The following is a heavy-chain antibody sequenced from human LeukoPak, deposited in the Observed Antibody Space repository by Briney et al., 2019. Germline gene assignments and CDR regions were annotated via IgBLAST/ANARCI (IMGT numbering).Heavy chain of an antibody. J-gene: IGHJ4*02. V-gene: IGHV3-23*01. CDR3: AKRSYSSGWSFDY. CDR1: GFTFSSHA. CDR2: ISGSGGST. Sequence: GGSLRLSCAASGFTFSSHAMSWVRQAPGKGLEWVSAISGSGGSTYYADSVKGRFTISRDNSKNTLYLQMNSLRAEDTAVYYCAKRSYSSGWSFDYWGQGTLVTVSS. D-gene: IGHD6-19*01.